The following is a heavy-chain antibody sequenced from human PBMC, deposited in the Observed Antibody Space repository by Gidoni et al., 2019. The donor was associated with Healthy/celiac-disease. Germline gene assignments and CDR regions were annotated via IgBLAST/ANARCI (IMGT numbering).Heavy chain of an antibody. J-gene: IGHJ4*02. Sequence: EVQLVESGGGLVQPGGSLRLYCAASGFTFSSYSMNWVRQAPGKGLEWVSYISSSSSTIYYADSVKCRFTISRDNAKNSLYLQMNSLRAEDTAVYYCASSVYYASRGYQGGDYWGQGTLVTVSS. CDR2: ISSSSSTI. V-gene: IGHV3-48*04. D-gene: IGHD3-22*01. CDR1: GFTFSSYS. CDR3: ASSVYYASRGYQGGDY.